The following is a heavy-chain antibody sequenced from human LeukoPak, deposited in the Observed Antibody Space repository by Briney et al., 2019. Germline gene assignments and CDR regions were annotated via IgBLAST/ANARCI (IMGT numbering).Heavy chain of an antibody. V-gene: IGHV1-2*02. D-gene: IGHD6-6*01. CDR1: GYPLTGYY. J-gene: IGHJ6*03. Sequence: ASVKVSCKACGYPLTGYYIHWVRQAPGQGLEWMGWINPNSGGTNYAQELQGRVTNTRETSINTVYMEVRRVRCDDPAVLYCARDGERARVFYYYYNDVGVKGKAVTVT. CDR3: ARDGERARVFYYYYNDVGV. CDR2: INPNSGGT.